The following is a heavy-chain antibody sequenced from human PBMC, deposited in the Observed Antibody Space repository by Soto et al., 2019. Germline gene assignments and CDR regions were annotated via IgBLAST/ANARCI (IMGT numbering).Heavy chain of an antibody. V-gene: IGHV3-23*01. CDR2: ISNSGGST. D-gene: IGHD6-19*01. Sequence: EVQLLESGGGLVQPGGSLRLSCAASGFIFTSYAMSWVRQAPGKGLEWVSGISNSGGSTDYADSVKGRFFISRDNSKNTLYLPMNSLRAEDTAVYYCARSGWHDAFDIWGQGTMVTVSS. CDR3: ARSGWHDAFDI. CDR1: GFIFTSYA. J-gene: IGHJ3*02.